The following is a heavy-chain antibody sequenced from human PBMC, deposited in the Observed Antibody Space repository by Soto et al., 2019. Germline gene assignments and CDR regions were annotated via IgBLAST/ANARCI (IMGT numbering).Heavy chain of an antibody. Sequence: QVQLQQWGAGLLKPSETLSLTCAVYGGSFSGYYWSWIRQPPGKGLEWIGEINHSGSTNYNPSLKSRVTISVDTSKSQFSLELSSVTAADTAVYYCASSGIWGSYRYSDYWGQGTLVTVSS. CDR3: ASSGIWGSYRYSDY. V-gene: IGHV4-34*01. CDR1: GGSFSGYY. D-gene: IGHD3-16*02. CDR2: INHSGST. J-gene: IGHJ4*02.